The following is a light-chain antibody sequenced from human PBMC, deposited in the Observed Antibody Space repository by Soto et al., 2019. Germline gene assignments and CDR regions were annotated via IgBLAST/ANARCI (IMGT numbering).Light chain of an antibody. CDR1: QSVSSSY. CDR3: QQYGSPIT. J-gene: IGKJ5*01. CDR2: DTS. Sequence: EIVLTQSPGTLSLSPGERATLSCRASQSVSSSYLAWYQQKPGQAPRLLIYDTSYRPTGIPDRFSGGGSGTDFTLTISRLEPEDFAVYYCQQYGSPITFGQGTRLDIK. V-gene: IGKV3-20*01.